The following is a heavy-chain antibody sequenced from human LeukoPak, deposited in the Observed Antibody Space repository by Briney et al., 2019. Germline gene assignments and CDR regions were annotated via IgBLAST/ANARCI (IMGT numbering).Heavy chain of an antibody. CDR2: ISGSGGST. V-gene: IGHV3-23*01. CDR3: AREAGSTPNFDY. D-gene: IGHD5/OR15-5a*01. J-gene: IGHJ4*02. CDR1: GFTFSSYG. Sequence: GGTLRLSCAASGFTFSSYGMSWVRQAPGKGLEWVSAISGSGGSTYYADSVKGRFTISRDNSKESLFLQLNSLRADDTAVYYCAREAGSTPNFDYWGQGALVIVSS.